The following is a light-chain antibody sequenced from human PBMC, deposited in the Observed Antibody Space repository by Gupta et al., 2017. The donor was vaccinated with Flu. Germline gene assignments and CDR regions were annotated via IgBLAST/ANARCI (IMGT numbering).Light chain of an antibody. CDR3: QSYDSSLSGSV. CDR1: SSDIGAGYD. J-gene: IGLJ3*02. Sequence: QSVLTQPPSVSGAPGQRVTISCTVSSSDIGAGYDVHWYQHLPGTAPRLLIYGNSNRPSGVPDRSSGSKSGTSASLAITGLQAEDEADYYCQSYDSSLSGSVFGGGTKLTVL. V-gene: IGLV1-40*01. CDR2: GNS.